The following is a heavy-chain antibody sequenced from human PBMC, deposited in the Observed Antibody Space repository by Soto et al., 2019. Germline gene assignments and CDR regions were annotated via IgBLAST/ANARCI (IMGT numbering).Heavy chain of an antibody. CDR1: GGSISSGGYY. CDR2: IYYSGST. Sequence: PSETLSLTCTVSGGSISSGGYYWSWIRQHPGKGLEWIGYIYYSGSTYYNPSLKSRVTISVDTSKNQFSLKLSSVTAADTAVYYCARAPDIVATITGYYFDYWGQGTLVTVSS. D-gene: IGHD5-12*01. CDR3: ARAPDIVATITGYYFDY. J-gene: IGHJ4*02. V-gene: IGHV4-31*03.